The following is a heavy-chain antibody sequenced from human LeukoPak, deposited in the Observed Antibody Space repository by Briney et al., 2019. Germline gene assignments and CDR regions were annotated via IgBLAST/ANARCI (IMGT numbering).Heavy chain of an antibody. CDR3: ARDGGSIVVVPAAIPYYYMDV. Sequence: PGGSLRLSCAASGFTFSSYAMHWVRQAPGKGLEWVAVISYDGSNKYYADSVKGRFTISRDNSKNTLYLQMNSLRAEDTAVYYCARDGGSIVVVPAAIPYYYMDVWGKGTTVTVSS. V-gene: IGHV3-30-3*01. D-gene: IGHD2-2*01. CDR1: GFTFSSYA. CDR2: ISYDGSNK. J-gene: IGHJ6*03.